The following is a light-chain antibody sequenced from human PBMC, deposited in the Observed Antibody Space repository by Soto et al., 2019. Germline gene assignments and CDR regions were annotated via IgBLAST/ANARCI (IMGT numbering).Light chain of an antibody. J-gene: IGKJ1*01. CDR3: HQYGSSPWT. CDR1: QTIRSNY. Sequence: ETVLTQSPGTLSLSPGERATLSCRACQTIRSNYLAWYRQTPGQAPRLLIYGASNRATGIADRFSGSGSGTDFTLIISRLEPEDFALYYCHQYGSSPWTFGQGTKVEI. CDR2: GAS. V-gene: IGKV3-20*01.